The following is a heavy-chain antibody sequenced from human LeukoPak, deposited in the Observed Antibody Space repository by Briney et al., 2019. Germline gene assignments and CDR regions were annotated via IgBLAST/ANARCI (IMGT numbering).Heavy chain of an antibody. V-gene: IGHV4-30-2*01. CDR1: GGSISSGGYS. CDR3: AGTMVRGVIIV. J-gene: IGHJ4*02. Sequence: SQTLSLTCAVSGGSISSGGYSWSWIRQPPGKGLEWIGYIYHSGSTYYNPSLKSRDTISVDRSKNQFSLKLSSVTAADTAVYYCAGTMVRGVIIVWGQGTLVTVSS. CDR2: IYHSGST. D-gene: IGHD3-10*01.